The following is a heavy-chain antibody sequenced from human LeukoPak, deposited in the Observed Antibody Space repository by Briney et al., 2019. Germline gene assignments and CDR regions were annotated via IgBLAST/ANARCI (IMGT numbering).Heavy chain of an antibody. CDR1: GFTFSSYS. Sequence: GGSLRLSCAASGFTFSSYSMNWVRQAPGKGLEWVSYISSSSSTIYYADSVKGRFTISRDNAKNSLYLQMNSLRAEDTAVFYCARDVYFDYWGQGTLVTVSS. CDR3: ARDVYFDY. CDR2: ISSSSSTI. J-gene: IGHJ4*02. V-gene: IGHV3-48*01.